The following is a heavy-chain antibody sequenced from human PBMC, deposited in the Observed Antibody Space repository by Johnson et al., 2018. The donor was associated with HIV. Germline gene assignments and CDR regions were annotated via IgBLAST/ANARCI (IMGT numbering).Heavy chain of an antibody. CDR3: AKCIWGSSLIDAFDI. Sequence: QVKLVESGGGVVQPGRSLRLSCAASGFTFSNYAIHWVRQAPGKGLEWVALISYDGSNKYYADSVKGRFTVSRDNSKNTLYLQMNSLRAEDTAVYYCAKCIWGSSLIDAFDIWGQGTRVTVSS. J-gene: IGHJ3*02. CDR2: ISYDGSNK. D-gene: IGHD6-13*01. CDR1: GFTFSNYA. V-gene: IGHV3-30*04.